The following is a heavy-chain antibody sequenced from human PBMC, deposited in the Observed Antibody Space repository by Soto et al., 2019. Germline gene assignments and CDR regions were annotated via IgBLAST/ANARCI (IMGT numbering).Heavy chain of an antibody. V-gene: IGHV1-69*12. CDR3: AREVGVEMATIYFDY. CDR2: IIPIFGTA. CDR1: GGTFSSYA. D-gene: IGHD5-12*01. J-gene: IGHJ4*02. Sequence: QVQLVQSGAEVKKPGSSVKVSCKASGGTFSSYAISWVRQAPGQGLEWMGGIIPIFGTANYAQKFQGRVTLTADECTSTAYLELSSMRSEDTAVYYCAREVGVEMATIYFDYWGQGTLVTVSS.